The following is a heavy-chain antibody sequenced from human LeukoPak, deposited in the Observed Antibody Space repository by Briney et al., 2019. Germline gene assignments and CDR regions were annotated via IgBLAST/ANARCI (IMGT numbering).Heavy chain of an antibody. V-gene: IGHV4-59*11. Sequence: SETLSLTCTVSGGSISSHYWSWIRQPPGKGLEWIGYIYYSGSTNYNPSLKSRVTISVDTSKNQFSLKLSSVTAADTAVYYCARGHTTVTTFGFDYWGQGTLVTVSS. CDR3: ARGHTTVTTFGFDY. J-gene: IGHJ4*02. D-gene: IGHD4-17*01. CDR2: IYYSGST. CDR1: GGSISSHY.